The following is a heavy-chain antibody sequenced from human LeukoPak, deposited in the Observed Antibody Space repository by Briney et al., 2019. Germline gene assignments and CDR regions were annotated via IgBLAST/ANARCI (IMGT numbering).Heavy chain of an antibody. Sequence: GASVKVSCKVSGYTLTELSMHWVRQAPGKGLEWMGGFDPEDGETIYAQKFQGRVTMTEDTSTGTAYLELSSLKSEDTAVYYCAAGTYYSLTTVYWGQGTLVTVSS. D-gene: IGHD3-10*01. CDR2: FDPEDGET. CDR1: GYTLTELS. V-gene: IGHV1-24*01. CDR3: AAGTYYSLTTVY. J-gene: IGHJ4*02.